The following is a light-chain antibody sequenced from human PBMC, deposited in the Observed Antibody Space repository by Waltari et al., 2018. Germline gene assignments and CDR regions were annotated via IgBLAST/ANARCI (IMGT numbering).Light chain of an antibody. CDR2: EVT. CDR3: SSYAGSNNLM. Sequence: QSALTQPPSASGSPGQSVTIPCTGCSSDVGNYTYVSRYQQHPGKAPKLMIYEVTKRPSGVPDRFSGSKSGNTASLTVSGLQAEDEADYYCSSYAGSNNLMFGGGTKVTVL. CDR1: SSDVGNYTY. V-gene: IGLV2-8*01. J-gene: IGLJ3*02.